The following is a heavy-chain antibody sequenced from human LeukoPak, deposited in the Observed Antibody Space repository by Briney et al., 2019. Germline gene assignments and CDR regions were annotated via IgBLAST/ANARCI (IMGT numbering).Heavy chain of an antibody. J-gene: IGHJ4*02. V-gene: IGHV4-61*02. Sequence: SETLSLTCTVSGGSISSGSYYWSWIWQPAGKGLEWIGRIYTSGSTNYNPSLKSRVTISVGTSKNQFSLKLSSVTAADTAVYYCARGGLLRDIDYWGQGTLVTVSS. CDR2: IYTSGST. CDR3: ARGGLLRDIDY. D-gene: IGHD1-26*01. CDR1: GGSISSGSYY.